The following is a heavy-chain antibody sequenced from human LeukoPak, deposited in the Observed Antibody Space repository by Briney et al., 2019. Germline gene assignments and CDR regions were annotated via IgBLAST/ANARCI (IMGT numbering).Heavy chain of an antibody. CDR2: IWYEGSNK. CDR3: AKGRLQEGTVFRGVITPVDY. Sequence: GGSLRLSCAASGFTFSSYGMHWVRQAPGKGLEWVAVIWYEGSNKYYADSVKGRFTISRDNSKNTLYLQMSSLSADDTALYYCAKGRLQEGTVFRGVITPVDYWGQGTLVTVTS. J-gene: IGHJ4*02. CDR1: GFTFSSYG. D-gene: IGHD3-10*01. V-gene: IGHV3-33*06.